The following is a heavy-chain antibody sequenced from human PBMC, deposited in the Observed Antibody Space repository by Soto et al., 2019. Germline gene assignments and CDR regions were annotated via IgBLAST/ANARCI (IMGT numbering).Heavy chain of an antibody. V-gene: IGHV4-38-2*02. CDR1: GYSISSGYY. CDR2: IYHSGST. J-gene: IGHJ6*02. D-gene: IGHD1-7*01. CDR3: ARDGITGTTDYYGMDV. Sequence: ETLSLTCAVSGYSISSGYYWGWIRQPPGKGLEWIGSIYHSGSTYYNPSLKSRVTISVDTSKNQFSLKLSSVTAADTAVYYCARDGITGTTDYYGMDVWGQGTTVTVSS.